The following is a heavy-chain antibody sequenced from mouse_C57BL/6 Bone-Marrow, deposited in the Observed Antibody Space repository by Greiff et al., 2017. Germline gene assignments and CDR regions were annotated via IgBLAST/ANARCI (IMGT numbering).Heavy chain of an antibody. CDR3: ADYYGSSH. V-gene: IGHV1-50*01. D-gene: IGHD1-1*01. J-gene: IGHJ3*01. CDR2: IDPSDSYT. Sequence: QVQLQQPGAELVKPGASVKLSCKASGYTFTSYWMQWVKQRPGQGLEWIGEIDPSDSYTNYNQKFKGKATLTVDTSSSTAYMQLSSLTSEDSAVYYCADYYGSSHWGQGTLVTVSA. CDR1: GYTFTSYW.